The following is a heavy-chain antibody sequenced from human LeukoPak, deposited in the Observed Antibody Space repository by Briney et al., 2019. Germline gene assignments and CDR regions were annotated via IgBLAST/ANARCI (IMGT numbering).Heavy chain of an antibody. D-gene: IGHD3-16*01. J-gene: IGHJ5*02. CDR2: ISGNGSST. Sequence: GGSLRLSCAASGFTFSNCAMSWVRQAPEKGLEWVSGISGNGSSTYYADSVKGRFTISRDSAKNSLYLQMNSLGVEDTAVYYCARDLTFTYAWGQGTLVTVSS. CDR3: ARDLTFTYA. V-gene: IGHV3-23*01. CDR1: GFTFSNCA.